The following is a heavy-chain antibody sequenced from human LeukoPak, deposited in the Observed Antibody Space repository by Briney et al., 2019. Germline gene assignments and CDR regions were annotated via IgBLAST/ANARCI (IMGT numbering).Heavy chain of an antibody. J-gene: IGHJ4*02. CDR3: ARDGVYYDSSGYYYGYFDY. Sequence: GGSLRLSCAASGFTFSSYWMHWVRQAPGKGLVWVSRINSDGSSTSYADSVKGRFTISRDNAKNTLYLQMNSLRAEDTAVYYCARDGVYYDSSGYYYGYFDYWGQGTLVTVSS. CDR1: GFTFSSYW. CDR2: INSDGSST. D-gene: IGHD3-22*01. V-gene: IGHV3-74*01.